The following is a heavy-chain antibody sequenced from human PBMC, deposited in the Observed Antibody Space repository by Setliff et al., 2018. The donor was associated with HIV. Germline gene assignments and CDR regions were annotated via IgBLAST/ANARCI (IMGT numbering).Heavy chain of an antibody. CDR1: GGSISGHY. D-gene: IGHD6-19*01. J-gene: IGHJ6*04. Sequence: SETLSLTCTVSGGSISGHYWSWIRQPAGKGLEWVGHMYPGGSINYNPSLNSRVTMSVDRSKNQFSLKLSSVTAADTAVYYCARDSGVDSSVSDVWGKGTTVTVSS. CDR2: MYPGGSI. CDR3: ARDSGVDSSVSDV. V-gene: IGHV4-4*07.